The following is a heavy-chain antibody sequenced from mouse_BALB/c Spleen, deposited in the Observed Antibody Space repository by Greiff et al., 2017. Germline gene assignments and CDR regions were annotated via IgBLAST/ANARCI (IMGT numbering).Heavy chain of an antibody. CDR3: ARSRYAYAMDS. D-gene: IGHD2-14*01. J-gene: IGHJ4*01. V-gene: IGHV1-9*01. Sequence: QVQLQQSGAELMKPGASVKISCKATGYTFSSYWIEWVKQRPGHGLEWIGEILPGSGSTNYNEKFKGKATFTADTSSNTAYMQLSSLTSEDSAVYYGARSRYAYAMDSWVQGTSVTISS. CDR1: GYTFSSYW. CDR2: ILPGSGST.